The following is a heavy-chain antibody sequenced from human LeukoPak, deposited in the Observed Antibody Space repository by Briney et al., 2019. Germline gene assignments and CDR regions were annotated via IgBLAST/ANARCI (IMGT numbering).Heavy chain of an antibody. CDR1: GYTFTSYG. CDR3: ARVGGVGATHIKIFDY. CDR2: ISDYNGNT. D-gene: IGHD1-26*01. J-gene: IGHJ4*02. Sequence: GASVKVSCKASGYTFTSYGISWVRQAPGQGLEWMGWISDYNGNTNYAQKLQGRVTMTTDTSTSTAYMELRSLRSDDTAVYYCARVGGVGATHIKIFDYWGQGTLVTVSS. V-gene: IGHV1-18*01.